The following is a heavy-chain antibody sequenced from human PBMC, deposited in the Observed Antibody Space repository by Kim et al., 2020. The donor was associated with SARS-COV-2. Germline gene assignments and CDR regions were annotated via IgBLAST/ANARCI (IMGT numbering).Heavy chain of an antibody. CDR1: GGSISSYD. V-gene: IGHV4-59*13. D-gene: IGHD3-9*01. CDR3: AREGYDILTGYPANWFDP. CDR2: IYYSGST. J-gene: IGHJ5*02. Sequence: SETLSLTCTVSGGSISSYDWCWIRQPPGKGLEWDGYIYYSGSTNYNHSLTRRVTISVDTSKNQFSLKLSSVTAADTAVYYCAREGYDILTGYPANWFDPWGQGTLVTVSS.